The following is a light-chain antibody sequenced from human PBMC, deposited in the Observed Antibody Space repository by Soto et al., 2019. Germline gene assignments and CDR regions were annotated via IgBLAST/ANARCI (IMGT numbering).Light chain of an antibody. CDR2: GAF. J-gene: IGKJ1*01. CDR1: QDVRND. V-gene: IGKV1-6*01. Sequence: AIQMTQSPSSLSASVGDRLTITCRASQDVRNDVGWYQQKPGKAPKFLIYGAFSLETGIPSRFSGSGYGTEFTLTITSLLPEDFATYFCLQDSSWPWTFGQGTKVEV. CDR3: LQDSSWPWT.